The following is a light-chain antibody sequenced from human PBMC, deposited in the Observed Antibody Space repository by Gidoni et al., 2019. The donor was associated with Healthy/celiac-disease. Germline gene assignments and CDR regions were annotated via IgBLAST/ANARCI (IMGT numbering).Light chain of an antibody. CDR3: QQYDSFLWT. Sequence: IVLTQSPGTLSLSPGERATHSCRASHSVSSSYLAWYQQKPGQAPRLLIYGASSRASGIPDRFSGSGSGTDLTLTISRLEPEDFAVYYCQQYDSFLWTFGQGTKVEIK. J-gene: IGKJ1*01. CDR1: HSVSSSY. CDR2: GAS. V-gene: IGKV3-20*01.